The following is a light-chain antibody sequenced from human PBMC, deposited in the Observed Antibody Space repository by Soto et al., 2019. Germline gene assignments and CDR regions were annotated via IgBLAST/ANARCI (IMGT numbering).Light chain of an antibody. CDR1: GSDIGAYNF. CDR2: GVT. J-gene: IGLJ2*01. V-gene: IGLV2-8*01. Sequence: QSALAQPPSASGSPGQSVTISCTGSGSDIGAYNFVSWYQQHPGKAPKLMIFGVTERPSGVPDRFSGSKSGNTASLTVSGLQADDDADYYCATWDDILPAVFGGGTQLTVL. CDR3: ATWDDILPAV.